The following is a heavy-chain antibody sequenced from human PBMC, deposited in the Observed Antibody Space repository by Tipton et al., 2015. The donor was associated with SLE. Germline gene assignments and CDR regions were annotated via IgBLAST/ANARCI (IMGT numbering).Heavy chain of an antibody. V-gene: IGHV3-23*01. D-gene: IGHD1-26*01. J-gene: IGHJ3*02. CDR1: GFTFSSYS. CDR3: ARERSGARYAFDI. CDR2: ISGSGGST. Sequence: SLRLSCAASGFTFSSYSMNWVRQAPGKGLEWVSAISGSGGSTYYADSVKGRFTISRDNSKNSLDLQMNSLRAEDTAVYYCARERSGARYAFDIWGQGTMVTVSS.